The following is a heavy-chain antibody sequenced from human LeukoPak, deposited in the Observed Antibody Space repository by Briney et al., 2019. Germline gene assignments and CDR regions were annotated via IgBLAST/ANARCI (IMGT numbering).Heavy chain of an antibody. J-gene: IGHJ5*02. Sequence: SQTLSLTCTVFGDSITTYYWSWIRHSPGKGMEWIGYIIYIGSTNYNPSLKNRVTISQDISKSQFSLRLRSVTAADTAVYFCARGVTAAGSSWGQGTLVTVS. CDR2: IIYIGST. CDR3: ARGVTAAGSS. CDR1: GDSITTYY. V-gene: IGHV4-59*01. D-gene: IGHD6-13*01.